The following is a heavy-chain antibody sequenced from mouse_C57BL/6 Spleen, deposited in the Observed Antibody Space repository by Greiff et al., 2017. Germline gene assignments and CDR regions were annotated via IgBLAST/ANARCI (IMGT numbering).Heavy chain of an antibody. J-gene: IGHJ4*01. Sequence: QVQPQQPGAELVKPGASVKMSCKASGYTFTSYWLTWVKQRPGQGLEWIGDIYPGSGSTNYNEKFKSKATLTVDTSSSTAYMQLSSLTSEDSAVYYCARFDYYGSKGIDYYAMDYWGQGTSVTVSS. CDR3: ARFDYYGSKGIDYYAMDY. CDR2: IYPGSGST. D-gene: IGHD1-1*01. CDR1: GYTFTSYW. V-gene: IGHV1-55*01.